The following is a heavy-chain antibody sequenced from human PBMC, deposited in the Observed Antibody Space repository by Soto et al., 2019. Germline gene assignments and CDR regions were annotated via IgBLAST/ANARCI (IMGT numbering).Heavy chain of an antibody. J-gene: IGHJ4*02. CDR2: IAARGNT. CDR1: GFTFGIYG. CDR3: ANPIWFGELSSPRVDY. D-gene: IGHD3-10*01. V-gene: IGHV3-23*01. Sequence: EVQLLESGGGLVQPGGSLRLSCAASGFTFGIYGMSWVRQAPGKGLEWVSGIAARGNTYYADSVRGRFTISRNNSENKLYLQMNSLRAEDTALYYCANPIWFGELSSPRVDYWGPGTLVTVSS.